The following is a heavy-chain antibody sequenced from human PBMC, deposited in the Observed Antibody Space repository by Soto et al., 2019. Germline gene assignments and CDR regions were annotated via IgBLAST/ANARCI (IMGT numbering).Heavy chain of an antibody. CDR2: ISSSSSYI. V-gene: IGHV3-21*01. D-gene: IGHD6-19*01. CDR1: GFTFSSYG. Sequence: GGSLRLSCAASGFTFSSYGMNWVRQAPGKGLEWVSSISSSSSYIYYADSVKGRFTISRDNAKNSLYMQMNSLRAEDTAVYYCAREAVAGPDYWGQGTLVTVSS. CDR3: AREAVAGPDY. J-gene: IGHJ4*02.